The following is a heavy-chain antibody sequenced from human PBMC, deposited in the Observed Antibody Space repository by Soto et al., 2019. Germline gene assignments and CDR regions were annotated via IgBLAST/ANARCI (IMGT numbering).Heavy chain of an antibody. CDR2: ISGSGFKK. J-gene: IGHJ5*02. CDR3: AKNQGVELVPLATVDWFDP. CDR1: GFIFENFG. Sequence: HPGGPLRLSCAASGFIFENFGMSWVRQAPGKGLEWISSISGSGFKKYYADSVKGRFTISRDNSKSTVYLELNNLSAEDTAVHHCAKNQGVELVPLATVDWFDPWGQGSVVTVSS. V-gene: IGHV3-23*01. D-gene: IGHD1-26*01.